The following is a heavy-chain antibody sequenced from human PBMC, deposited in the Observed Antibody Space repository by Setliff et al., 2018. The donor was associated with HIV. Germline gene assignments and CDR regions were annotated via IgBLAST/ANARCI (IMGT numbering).Heavy chain of an antibody. Sequence: SETLSLTCSVSGDSINNNNYYWGWIRQPPGKGLEWIASVFYTGSTYYRPSLKSRVTLSVELSKNHFSLEFTSVTAADTAVYYCARQSYYVTGSFYTDVFDLWGQGTVVTVSS. CDR3: ARQSYYVTGSFYTDVFDL. D-gene: IGHD3-10*01. J-gene: IGHJ3*01. CDR1: GDSINNNNYY. CDR2: VFYTGST. V-gene: IGHV4-39*01.